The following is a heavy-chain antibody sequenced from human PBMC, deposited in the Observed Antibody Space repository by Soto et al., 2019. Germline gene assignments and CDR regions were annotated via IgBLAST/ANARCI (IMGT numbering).Heavy chain of an antibody. CDR3: ASLTGTTYSLHPFDT. D-gene: IGHD1-7*01. Sequence: ASVKVSCKASGYTFTSYYMHWVRQAPGQGLEWMGIINPSGGSTSYAQKFQGRVTMTRDTSTSTVYMELSSLRSEDTAVYYCASLTGTTYSLHPFDTWGQGTMVTVSS. J-gene: IGHJ3*02. CDR2: INPSGGST. CDR1: GYTFTSYY. V-gene: IGHV1-46*01.